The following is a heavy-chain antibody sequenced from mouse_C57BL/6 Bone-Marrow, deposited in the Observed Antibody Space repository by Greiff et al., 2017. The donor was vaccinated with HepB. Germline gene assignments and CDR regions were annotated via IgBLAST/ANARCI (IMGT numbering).Heavy chain of an antibody. CDR3: ARDYYGSSYGYFDY. Sequence: QVQLQQSGAELARPGASVKLSCKASGYTFTSYGISWVKQRTGQGLEWIGEIYPRSGNTYYNEKFKGKATLTADKSSSTAYMELRSLTSEDSAVYLCARDYYGSSYGYFDYWGQGTTLTVSS. D-gene: IGHD1-1*01. V-gene: IGHV1-81*01. J-gene: IGHJ2*01. CDR1: GYTFTSYG. CDR2: IYPRSGNT.